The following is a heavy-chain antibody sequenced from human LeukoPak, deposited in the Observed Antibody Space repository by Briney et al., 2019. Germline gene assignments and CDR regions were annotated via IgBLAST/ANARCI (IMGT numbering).Heavy chain of an antibody. J-gene: IGHJ6*02. CDR1: GGSISSHY. Sequence: SETLSLTCTVSGGSISSHYWSWIRQPAGRGLEWIGRLHGSAAIKYNPSLRSRLGLSGDTSKNQFSLKLTSVTAADTAVYYCAREARLASAAGLDVWGQGTMVTVS. CDR3: AREARLASAAGLDV. CDR2: LHGSAAI. D-gene: IGHD5-12*01. V-gene: IGHV4-4*07.